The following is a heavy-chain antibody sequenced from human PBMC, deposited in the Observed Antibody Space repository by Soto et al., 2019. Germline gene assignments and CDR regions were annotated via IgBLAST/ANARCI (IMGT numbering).Heavy chain of an antibody. D-gene: IGHD3-10*01. CDR1: GFTFSDYY. Sequence: GGSLRLSCAASGFTFSDYYMSWIRQAPGKGLEWVSYISSSGSTIYYADSVKGRFTISRDNAKNSLYLQMNSLRAEDTAVYYCASLRGYYYYYMDVWGKGTTVTVSS. V-gene: IGHV3-11*01. CDR2: ISSSGSTI. CDR3: ASLRGYYYYYMDV. J-gene: IGHJ6*03.